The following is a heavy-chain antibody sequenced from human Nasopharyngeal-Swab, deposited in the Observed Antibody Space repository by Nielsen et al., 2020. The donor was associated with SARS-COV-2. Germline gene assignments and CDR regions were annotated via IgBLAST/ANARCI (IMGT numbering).Heavy chain of an antibody. CDR3: ARGVDYADPFDY. J-gene: IGHJ4*02. V-gene: IGHV4-59*01. D-gene: IGHD4-17*01. CDR2: IYYSGRA. Sequence: SETLSLTCAVSGGSIGSDYWSWIRQPPGKGLEWIGYIYYSGRAKYNPSLKSRVSISVDTSKNQFSLKLTSVIAADTAVYYCARGVDYADPFDYWGQGTLVTVSS. CDR1: GGSIGSDY.